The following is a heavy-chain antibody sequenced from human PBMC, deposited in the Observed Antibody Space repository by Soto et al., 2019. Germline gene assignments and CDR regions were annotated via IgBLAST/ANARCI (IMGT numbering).Heavy chain of an antibody. J-gene: IGHJ4*02. CDR3: ASVPVGDSSGYYYASDY. D-gene: IGHD3-22*01. Sequence: TSETLSLTCTVSGGSISSSSYYWGWIRQPPGKGLEWIGSIYYSGSTYYNPSLKSRVNISVDTSKNQFSLKLSSVTAAVTSVYYCASVPVGDSSGYYYASDYWGQGTLVTVS. CDR1: GGSISSSSYY. CDR2: IYYSGST. V-gene: IGHV4-39*01.